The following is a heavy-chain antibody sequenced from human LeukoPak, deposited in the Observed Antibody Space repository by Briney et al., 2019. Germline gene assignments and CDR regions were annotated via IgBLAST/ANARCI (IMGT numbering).Heavy chain of an antibody. CDR3: AKRTLPWESIAVADNYFDY. J-gene: IGHJ4*02. Sequence: GGSLRLSCAASGFTFSSYAMSWVRQAPGKGLEWVSAISGSGGSTYYADSVKGRFTISRDNSKNTLYLQMNSLRAEDTAVYYCAKRTLPWESIAVADNYFDYWGQGTLVTVSS. D-gene: IGHD6-19*01. CDR2: ISGSGGST. V-gene: IGHV3-23*01. CDR1: GFTFSSYA.